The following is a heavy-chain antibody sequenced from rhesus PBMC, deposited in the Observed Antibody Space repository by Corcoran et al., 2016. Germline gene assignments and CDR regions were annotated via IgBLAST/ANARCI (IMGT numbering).Heavy chain of an antibody. CDR3: ASGHGGSWNRYYFDY. V-gene: IGHV4-93*02. J-gene: IGHJ4*01. CDR1: GGSISSSNW. D-gene: IGHD6-25*01. CDR2: IYGSGGST. Sequence: QVQLQESGPEVVKPSETLSLTCAVSGGSISSSNWWSWISKSPGKGLEWIGGIYGSGGSTEYNPPLKSRVTISIDTSKNQFSLKLSSVTAADTAVYYCASGHGGSWNRYYFDYWGQGVLVTVSS.